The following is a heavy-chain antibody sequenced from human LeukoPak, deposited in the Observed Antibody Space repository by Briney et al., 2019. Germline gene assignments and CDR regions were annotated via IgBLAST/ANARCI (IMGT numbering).Heavy chain of an antibody. CDR1: GFTFSSYA. V-gene: IGHV3-23*01. CDR3: AKASWVSTADAVL. Sequence: RTGGSLTLSCAASGFTFSSYAMSWVREAPARGLGWVSSLRGNGDTFYADSVKGRFTLSRDDSRNTVYLQLNNLRVEDTAVYYCAKASWVSTADAVLWGQGTVVTVSS. CDR2: LRGNGDT. D-gene: IGHD3-16*01. J-gene: IGHJ4*02.